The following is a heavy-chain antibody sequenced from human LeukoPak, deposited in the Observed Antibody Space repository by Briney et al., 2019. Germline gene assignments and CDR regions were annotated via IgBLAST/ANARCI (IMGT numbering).Heavy chain of an antibody. V-gene: IGHV1-2*02. CDR3: AAGYSSSWLFDY. CDR2: INPNSGGT. Sequence: ASVKVSCKASGYTFTGYYMHWVRQAPGQGLEWMGWINPNSGGTNYAQKFQGRVTMTRDTSISTAYMELNSLRAEDTAVYYCAAGYSSSWLFDYWGQGTLVTVSS. CDR1: GYTFTGYY. J-gene: IGHJ4*02. D-gene: IGHD6-13*01.